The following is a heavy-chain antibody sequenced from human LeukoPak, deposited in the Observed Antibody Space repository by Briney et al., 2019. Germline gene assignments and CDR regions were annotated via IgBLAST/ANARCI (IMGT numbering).Heavy chain of an antibody. CDR3: ARIFIRNGYSPYFDC. CDR2: VYQSGTT. D-gene: IGHD5-18*01. Sequence: PSETLSFNGTVAGFSSSSGHYWGWVRQPPGAGLEWIVRVYQSGTTYYNPSLKSRVTTSVDMSKNQFSLRLRPVTAADTAVYYCARIFIRNGYSPYFDCWGQGTLVTVSS. J-gene: IGHJ4*02. CDR1: GFSSSSGHY. V-gene: IGHV4-38-2*02.